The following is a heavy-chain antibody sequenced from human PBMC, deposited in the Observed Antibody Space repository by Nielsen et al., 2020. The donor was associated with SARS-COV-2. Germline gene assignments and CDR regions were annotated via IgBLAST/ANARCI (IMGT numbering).Heavy chain of an antibody. D-gene: IGHD1-14*01. Sequence: SLKISCAASGVTFDDYAMHWVRQAPVKGLEWVSGISWNSGSIAYADSVKGRFTISRDNAKNSLHLQMNSLRAEDTAFYYCARGRRVGTTLFEYWGQGTLVTVSS. V-gene: IGHV3-9*01. CDR1: GVTFDDYA. CDR2: ISWNSGSI. CDR3: ARGRRVGTTLFEY. J-gene: IGHJ4*02.